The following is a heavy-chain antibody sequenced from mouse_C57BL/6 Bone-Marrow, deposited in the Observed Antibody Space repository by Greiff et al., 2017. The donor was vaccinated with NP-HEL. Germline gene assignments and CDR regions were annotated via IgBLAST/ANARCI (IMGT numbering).Heavy chain of an antibody. CDR3: TRRGGSSFYYAMDY. CDR1: GYTFTDYE. J-gene: IGHJ4*01. CDR2: IDPETGGT. V-gene: IGHV1-15*01. D-gene: IGHD1-1*01. Sequence: VQLQQSGAELVRPGASVTPSCKASGYTFTDYEMHWVKQTPVHGLEWIGAIDPETGGTAYNQKFKGKAILTADKSSSTAYMELRSLTSEDSAVYYCTRRGGSSFYYAMDYWGQGTSVTVSS.